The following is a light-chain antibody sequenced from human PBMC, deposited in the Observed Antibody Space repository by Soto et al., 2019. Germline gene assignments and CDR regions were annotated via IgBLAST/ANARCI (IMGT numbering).Light chain of an antibody. V-gene: IGLV2-14*01. CDR2: EVS. CDR3: SSYTSSSTQV. J-gene: IGLJ1*01. Sequence: TQPAWMSGSPGHSITIYCTGTRSDVGGYKYVSWYQQHPGKAPKLIIYEVSNRPSGVSNRFSGSKSGNTASLTISGLQAEDEADYYCSSYTSSSTQVFGTGTKVTVL. CDR1: RSDVGGYKY.